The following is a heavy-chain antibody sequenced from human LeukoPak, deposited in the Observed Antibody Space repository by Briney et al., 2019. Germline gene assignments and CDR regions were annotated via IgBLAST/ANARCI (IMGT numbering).Heavy chain of an antibody. CDR2: IYHSGST. D-gene: IGHD4-17*01. CDR3: ARVADYGDSTTDFDY. J-gene: IGHJ4*02. V-gene: IGHV4-30-2*01. Sequence: SQTLSLTCTVSGGSISSGGYYWSWIRQPPGKGLEWIGYIYHSGSTYYDPSLKSRVTISVDRSKNQFSLKLSSVTAADTAVYYCARVADYGDSTTDFDYWGQGTLVTVSS. CDR1: GGSISSGGYY.